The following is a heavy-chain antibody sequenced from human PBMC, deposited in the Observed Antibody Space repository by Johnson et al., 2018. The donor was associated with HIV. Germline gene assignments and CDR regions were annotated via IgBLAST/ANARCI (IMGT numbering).Heavy chain of an antibody. V-gene: IGHV3-7*03. CDR1: GLTFSRYW. CDR2: IKEDGSEK. CDR3: AAGVVGAFEI. J-gene: IGHJ3*02. Sequence: VQLVESGGGLVQPGGSLRLSCAASGLTFSRYWMNWVRQAPGKGLEWVANIKEDGSEKHYVDSVKGRFTISRDNSKNTLYLKRNGLRAEDTAVYYCAAGVVGAFEIWGQGTMVTVSS. D-gene: IGHD1-26*01.